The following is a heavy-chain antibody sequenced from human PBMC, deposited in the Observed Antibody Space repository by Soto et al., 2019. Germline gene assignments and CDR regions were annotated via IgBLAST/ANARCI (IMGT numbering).Heavy chain of an antibody. CDR1: GFTFDYYW. Sequence: EVQLVESGGGLVQPGESLRLSCAASGFTFDYYWMHWVRQAPGKGLVWVSRIHSDGTSTTYADTVKGRFTSSRDNAKNTLSLQMNSLRAEDTAVYYCASGDRGAFDLWGQGTVVTVSS. CDR3: ASGDRGAFDL. CDR2: IHSDGTST. V-gene: IGHV3-74*01. D-gene: IGHD7-27*01. J-gene: IGHJ3*01.